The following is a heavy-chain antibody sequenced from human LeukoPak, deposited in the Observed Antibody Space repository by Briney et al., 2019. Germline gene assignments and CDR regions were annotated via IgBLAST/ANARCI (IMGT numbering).Heavy chain of an antibody. J-gene: IGHJ5*02. CDR2: IYYSGST. V-gene: IGHV4-39*07. Sequence: PSETLSLTCTVSGGSISSTSYYWGWIRQPPGKGLEWIGNIYYSGSTYYNPSLKSRVTISVDTSKNQFSLKLSSVTAADTAVYYCATLTTPGWFNPWGQGTLVTVSS. CDR1: GGSISSTSYY. D-gene: IGHD1-1*01. CDR3: ATLTTPGWFNP.